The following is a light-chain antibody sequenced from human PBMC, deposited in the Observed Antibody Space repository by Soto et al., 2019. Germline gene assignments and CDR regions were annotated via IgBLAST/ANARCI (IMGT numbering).Light chain of an antibody. J-gene: IGKJ1*01. CDR3: QNYNNRPPWT. CDR1: QSVSSA. Sequence: EIVMTQSPATLSVSPGERATLSCRASQSVSSALAWYQQKPGQGPRLLIYGASIRATGIPARFSGSGSGTEFTLTISSLQSEDVAVYYCQNYNNRPPWTFGQGTKVEIK. V-gene: IGKV3-15*01. CDR2: GAS.